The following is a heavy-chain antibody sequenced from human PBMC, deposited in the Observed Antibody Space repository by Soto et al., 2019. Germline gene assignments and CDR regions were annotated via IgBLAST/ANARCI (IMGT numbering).Heavy chain of an antibody. CDR3: ADSWLPTSY. CDR2: ISPDGRTT. Sequence: GGSLRLSCAACGFSFSHYWMHWVRQAPGKGLVWVSRISPDGRTTTYADSVKGRVTISRDNAKSTLYLQMNSLTVEDGAVYYCADSWLPTSYWGPGTLVTVSS. V-gene: IGHV3-74*01. J-gene: IGHJ4*02. D-gene: IGHD3-10*01. CDR1: GFSFSHYW.